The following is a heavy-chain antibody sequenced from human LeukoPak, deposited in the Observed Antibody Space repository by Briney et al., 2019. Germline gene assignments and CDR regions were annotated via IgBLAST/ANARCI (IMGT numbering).Heavy chain of an antibody. J-gene: IGHJ4*02. CDR1: GFTFITYA. CDR2: ISGSGGST. D-gene: IGHD6-13*01. V-gene: IGHV3-23*01. Sequence: GGSLRLSCAASGFTFITYAMSWVRQAPGKGLEWVSAISGSGGSTYYADSVKGRFTISRDNSKNTLYLQIHSLRADDTAVYYCAKESPRSSWFVDYWGQGTLVTVSS. CDR3: AKESPRSSWFVDY.